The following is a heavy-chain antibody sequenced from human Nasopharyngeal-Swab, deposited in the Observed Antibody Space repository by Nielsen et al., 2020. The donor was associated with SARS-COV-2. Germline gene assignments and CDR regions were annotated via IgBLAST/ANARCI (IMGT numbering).Heavy chain of an antibody. CDR1: GFTFSSYA. Sequence: GESLKISCAASGFTFSSYAMHWVRQAPGKGLEWVAVISYDGSNKYYADSVKGRFTISRDNSKNSLCLQMNSLRAEDTAVYYCARWSGYYYYYGMDVWGQGTTVTVSS. CDR3: ARWSGYYYYYGMDV. D-gene: IGHD3-3*01. J-gene: IGHJ6*02. V-gene: IGHV3-30*04. CDR2: ISYDGSNK.